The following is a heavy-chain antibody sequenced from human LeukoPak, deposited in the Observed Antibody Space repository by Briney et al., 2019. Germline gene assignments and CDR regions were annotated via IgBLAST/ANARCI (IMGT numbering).Heavy chain of an antibody. V-gene: IGHV1-2*02. CDR1: GYTFTGYF. D-gene: IGHD6-13*01. CDR3: ARAQSLTAPAGTFANS. J-gene: IGHJ4*02. CDR2: INPNSGGT. Sequence: ASVKVSCKASGYTFTGYFLHWVRRAPGQGFEWTGWINPNSGGTYYTQRFQGRVTMTRDTSISTAYMELSSLRSDDTAVYYCARAQSLTAPAGTFANSWGQGTLVTVPS.